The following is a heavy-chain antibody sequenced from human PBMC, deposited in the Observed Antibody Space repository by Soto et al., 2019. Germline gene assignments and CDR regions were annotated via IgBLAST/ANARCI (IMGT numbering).Heavy chain of an antibody. CDR2: IYYSGST. V-gene: IGHV4-59*01. Sequence: SETLSVTCAVYGGSISSYYWSWIRQPPWKGLEWIGYIYYSGSTNYNPSLKSRVTISVDTSKNQFSLKLSSVTAADTAVYYCARLPHTTVTNEYWGKGTLVTVP. CDR3: ARLPHTTVTNEY. CDR1: GGSISSYY. D-gene: IGHD4-17*01. J-gene: IGHJ4*02.